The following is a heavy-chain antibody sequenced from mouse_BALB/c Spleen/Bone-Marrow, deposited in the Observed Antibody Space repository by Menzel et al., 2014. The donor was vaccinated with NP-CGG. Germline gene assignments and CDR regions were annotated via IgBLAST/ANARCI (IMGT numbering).Heavy chain of an antibody. CDR2: ISSGSSTI. J-gene: IGHJ2*01. Sequence: EVKLVESGGGLVQPGGSRKLSCADSGFTFSSFGMHWVRQAPEKGLEWVAYISSGSSTIYYADTVKGRFTISRDNPKNTLFLQMTSLRSEDTAMYYCARSSYGYDRQAYFFDYWGQGTTLTVSS. D-gene: IGHD2-2*01. V-gene: IGHV5-17*02. CDR3: ARSSYGYDRQAYFFDY. CDR1: GFTFSSFG.